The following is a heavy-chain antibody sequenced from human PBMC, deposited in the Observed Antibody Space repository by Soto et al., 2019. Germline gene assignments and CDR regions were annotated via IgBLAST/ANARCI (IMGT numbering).Heavy chain of an antibody. V-gene: IGHV3-7*01. Sequence: LRLSCAAPGFTFSSYWMSWVRQAPGKGLEWVANIKQDGSEKYYVDSVKGRFTISRDNDKHSLYLQMNSLRAEDTAVYYCACSKQVLRXLEWSPEGSVEKEYYSDYWGQGTLVTVSS. D-gene: IGHD3-3*01. CDR2: IKQDGSEK. J-gene: IGHJ4*02. CDR1: GFTFSSYW. CDR3: ACSKQVLRXLEWSPEGSVEKEYYSDY.